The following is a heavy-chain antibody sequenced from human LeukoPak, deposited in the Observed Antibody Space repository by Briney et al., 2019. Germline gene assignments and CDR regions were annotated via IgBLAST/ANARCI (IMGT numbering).Heavy chain of an antibody. J-gene: IGHJ6*03. CDR3: ARVPHHDFWSGYYTGYYYYYMDV. V-gene: IGHV1-2*02. CDR1: GYTFTTYY. CDR2: INPKSGGT. Sequence: GASVKVSCKASGYTFTTYYMHWVRQAPGQGLEWMGWINPKSGGTNYAQKFQGRVTMTRDTSIITAYMELSRLRSDDTAVYYCARVPHHDFWSGYYTGYYYYYMDVWGKGTTVTVSS. D-gene: IGHD3-3*01.